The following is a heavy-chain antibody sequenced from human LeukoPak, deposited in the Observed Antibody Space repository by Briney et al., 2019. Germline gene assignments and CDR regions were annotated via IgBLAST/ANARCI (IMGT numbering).Heavy chain of an antibody. J-gene: IGHJ4*02. D-gene: IGHD2-2*01. CDR2: ISGSGGST. Sequence: PGGSLRLSCAASGFTFSSYAMSWVRQAPGKGLEWVSAISGSGGSTYYADSVKGRFTISRDNSKNTLYLQMNSLRAEDTAVYYCARDPKYCSSTSCYGGFDYWGQGTLVTVSS. CDR1: GFTFSSYA. CDR3: ARDPKYCSSTSCYGGFDY. V-gene: IGHV3-23*01.